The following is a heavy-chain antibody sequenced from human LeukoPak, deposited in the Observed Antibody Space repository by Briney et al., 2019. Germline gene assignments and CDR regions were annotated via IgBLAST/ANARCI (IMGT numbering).Heavy chain of an antibody. Sequence: PGGSQRLSCVASGFTFNTYWMHWVLQAPGKGLVWVSRINSDGSSTTYADSVKGRFTISRDNAKNTVYLEMNSLRVEDTAVYYCARESNGYWGQGTLVTVSS. CDR2: INSDGSST. J-gene: IGHJ4*02. V-gene: IGHV3-74*03. CDR1: GFTFNTYW. CDR3: ARESNGY.